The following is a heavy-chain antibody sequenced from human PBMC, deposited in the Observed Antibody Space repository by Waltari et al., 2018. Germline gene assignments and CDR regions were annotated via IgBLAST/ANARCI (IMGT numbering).Heavy chain of an antibody. V-gene: IGHV3-48*04. CDR2: ISSSGXXX. Sequence: EVQXVESGGGLVKPGGSLXLSCVASGFXFRDYSMNWVPQAPGKGLEXVSXISSSGXXXNDADSVKXXFTISRDNXRNSLYLQMXSLRAEDXAVYYCARDSXGDYTPLDXWGQGTLVTVSS. CDR1: GFXFRDYS. CDR3: ARDSXGDYTPLDX. D-gene: IGHD4-4*01. J-gene: IGHJ4*02.